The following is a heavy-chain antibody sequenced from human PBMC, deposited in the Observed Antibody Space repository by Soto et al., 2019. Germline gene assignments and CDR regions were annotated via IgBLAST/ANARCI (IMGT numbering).Heavy chain of an antibody. V-gene: IGHV2-5*01. CDR1: RFSLSTSGVG. D-gene: IGHD3-22*01. Sequence: QITLKESGPTLVKPTQTLTLTCTVSRFSLSTSGVGVGWIRQPPGKALEWLVIIYWNDDTRYSPSLRSRLTITKDTSKNQVVLRMTYMDPVDTATYYCAHFYFDSSGYTSFDYWGQGTLVTVSS. J-gene: IGHJ4*02. CDR3: AHFYFDSSGYTSFDY. CDR2: IYWNDDT.